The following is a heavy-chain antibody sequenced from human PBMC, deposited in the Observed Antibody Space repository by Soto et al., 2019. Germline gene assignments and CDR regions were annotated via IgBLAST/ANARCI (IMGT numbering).Heavy chain of an antibody. V-gene: IGHV2-5*02. CDR1: GFSLTTRGVG. CDR3: AHIPNYYQYDWFDP. CDR2: IYWDDDK. D-gene: IGHD3-16*01. Sequence: QITLKESGPTLVKPTQTLTLTCTFSGFSLTTRGVGVGWIRQPPGKALECLALIYWDDDKRYSPSHQSRLSITKDTSKNQVVLTMTNVDPVDTATYYCAHIPNYYQYDWFDPWGQGTLVSVSS. J-gene: IGHJ5*02.